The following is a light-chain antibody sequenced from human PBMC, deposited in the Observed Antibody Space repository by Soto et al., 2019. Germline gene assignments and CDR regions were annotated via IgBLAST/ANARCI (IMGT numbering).Light chain of an antibody. CDR3: QSYDNNNHWV. Sequence: NFMLTQPHSVSESPGKTVTMSCTRSSGSIASNYVQWYQQRPGSSPTTVIYEDNQRPSGVPARFSGSIDSSSNSASLSISGLKTEDEADYYCQSYDNNNHWVFGGGTQLTVL. CDR1: SGSIASNY. V-gene: IGLV6-57*01. J-gene: IGLJ3*02. CDR2: EDN.